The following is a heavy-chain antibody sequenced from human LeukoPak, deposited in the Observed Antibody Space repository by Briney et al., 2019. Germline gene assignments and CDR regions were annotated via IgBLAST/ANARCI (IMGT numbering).Heavy chain of an antibody. CDR1: GGSFSGYY. V-gene: IGHV4-34*01. D-gene: IGHD5-24*01. J-gene: IGHJ4*02. CDR2: INHSGST. CDR3: AREMATIKGFDY. Sequence: SETLSLTCAVYGGSFSGYYWSWIRQPPGKGLEWIGEINHSGSTNYNPSLKSRVTISVDTSKNQFSLKLSSATAADTAVYYCAREMATIKGFDYXGQGTLVTVSS.